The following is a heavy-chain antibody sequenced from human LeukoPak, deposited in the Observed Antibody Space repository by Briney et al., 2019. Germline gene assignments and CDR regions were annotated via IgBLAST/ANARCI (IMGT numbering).Heavy chain of an antibody. CDR1: GFTFSSYA. CDR2: ITGSGAGT. J-gene: IGHJ5*02. CDR3: ARRTYSSGWYWFDP. D-gene: IGHD6-19*01. V-gene: IGHV3-23*01. Sequence: PGGSLRLSCAASGFTFSSYAMSWVRQAPGKGLEWVSAITGSGAGTYYADSVEGRFTISRDNSKNTLYLQMNSLRAEDTAVYYCARRTYSSGWYWFDPWGQGTLVTVSS.